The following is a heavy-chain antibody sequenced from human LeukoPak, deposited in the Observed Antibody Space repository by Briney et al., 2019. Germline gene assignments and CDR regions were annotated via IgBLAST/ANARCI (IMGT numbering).Heavy chain of an antibody. CDR2: IYSGGST. D-gene: IGHD6-13*01. CDR1: GFTVRSNY. J-gene: IGHJ6*02. Sequence: PGGSLRLSCAASGFTVRSNYMSWVRQAPGKGLEWVSVIYSGGSTYYADSVKGRFTTSRHNSKNTLYLQMNSLRAEDTAVYYCARSYGIAGTYYYYGMDVWGQGTTVTVSS. CDR3: ARSYGIAGTYYYYGMDV. V-gene: IGHV3-53*04.